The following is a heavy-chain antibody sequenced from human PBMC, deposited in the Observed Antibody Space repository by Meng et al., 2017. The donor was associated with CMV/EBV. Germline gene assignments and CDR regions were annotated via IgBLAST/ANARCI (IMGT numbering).Heavy chain of an antibody. CDR1: GFTFDDYA. Sequence: SLKISCAASGFTFDDYAMHWVRQAPGKGLEWVSGISWNSGSIGYADSVKGRFTISRDNAKNSLYLQMNSLRVEDTAVYYCARCLSDYHILTSKVNYYGMDVWGQGTAVTVSS. D-gene: IGHD3-9*01. V-gene: IGHV3-9*01. CDR3: ARCLSDYHILTSKVNYYGMDV. J-gene: IGHJ6*02. CDR2: ISWNSGSI.